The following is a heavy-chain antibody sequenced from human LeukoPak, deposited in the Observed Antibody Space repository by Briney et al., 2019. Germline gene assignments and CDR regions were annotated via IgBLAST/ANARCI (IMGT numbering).Heavy chain of an antibody. D-gene: IGHD3-10*01. Sequence: ASVKVSCKASGYSFTTYYMHWVRQAPGQGLEWMGIINPSGGSTSYAQKFQGRVTMTRDTSTGTVYMELSSLRSEDTAVYYCARDRDCYGSGSYSILDYWGQGTLVTVSS. V-gene: IGHV1-46*03. CDR1: GYSFTTYY. J-gene: IGHJ4*02. CDR3: ARDRDCYGSGSYSILDY. CDR2: INPSGGST.